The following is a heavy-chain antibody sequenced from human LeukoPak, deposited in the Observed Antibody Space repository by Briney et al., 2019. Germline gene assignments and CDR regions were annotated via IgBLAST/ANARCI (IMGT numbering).Heavy chain of an antibody. D-gene: IGHD1-26*01. CDR3: AIERSFPPVRNCDY. CDR2: ISGSGGST. Sequence: GGSLRLSCAASGFTFSSYAMSWVRQAPGKGLEWVSAISGSGGSTYYADSVKGRFTISRDNSKNTLYLQMNSLRAEDTAVYYCAIERSFPPVRNCDYWGRGTLLSVSS. V-gene: IGHV3-23*01. CDR1: GFTFSSYA. J-gene: IGHJ4*02.